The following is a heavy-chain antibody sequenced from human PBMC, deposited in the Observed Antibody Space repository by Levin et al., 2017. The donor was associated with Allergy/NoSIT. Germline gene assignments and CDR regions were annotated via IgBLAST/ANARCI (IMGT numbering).Heavy chain of an antibody. J-gene: IGHJ2*01. D-gene: IGHD2-21*01. CDR3: AREYGGDWYFDL. CDR1: GDSISSYY. V-gene: IGHV4-59*01. Sequence: KSSETLSLTCTVSGDSISSYYWSWIRQPPGKGLEWIGYIYYSGNTNYNPSLKSRITISLDTSKNEFSLKLRSVTAADTAVYYCAREYGGDWYFDLWGRGTLVTVSS. CDR2: IYYSGNT.